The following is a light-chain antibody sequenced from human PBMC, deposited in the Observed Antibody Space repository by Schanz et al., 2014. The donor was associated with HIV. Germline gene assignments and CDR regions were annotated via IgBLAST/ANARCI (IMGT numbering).Light chain of an antibody. CDR3: QQYGSSPAT. V-gene: IGKV3-20*01. CDR1: ESISASY. J-gene: IGKJ1*01. Sequence: EIVLTQSPATLSLSPGERATLSCRASESISASYLAWYQQKPGQSHRLLIYGASNRATGIPDSFSGSGSGTDFTLTISRLEPEDFAVYYCQQYGSSPATFGQGTRVEIK. CDR2: GAS.